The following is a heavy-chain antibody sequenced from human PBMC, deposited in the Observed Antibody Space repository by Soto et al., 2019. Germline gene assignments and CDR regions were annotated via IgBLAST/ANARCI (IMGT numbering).Heavy chain of an antibody. J-gene: IGHJ4*02. V-gene: IGHV1-69*02. CDR1: GGTFSSYT. Sequence: QVQLVQSGAEVKKPGSSVKVSCKASGGTFSSYTISWVRQAPGQGLEWMGRIIPILGIANYAQKFQGRVTITADKSTSTADMELSSLRSEETAVYYCAEGGGGPHDYWGQGTLVTVSS. CDR2: IIPILGIA. CDR3: AEGGGGPHDY. D-gene: IGHD3-16*01.